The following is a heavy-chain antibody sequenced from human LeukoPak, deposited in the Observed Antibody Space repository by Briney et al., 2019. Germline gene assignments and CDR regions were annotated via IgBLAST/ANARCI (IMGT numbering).Heavy chain of an antibody. V-gene: IGHV3-7*04. J-gene: IGHJ4*02. CDR3: ARDLGGIQYSGCRYPLGVFYH. CDR2: IKEDGSEK. D-gene: IGHD3-10*01. CDR1: GFTFRSFW. Sequence: GGSLRLSCAASGFTFRSFWMTWVRQAPGKGLEWVANIKEDGSEKYSVDSVKGRFTISRDNAKNSLYLQMNSLRAEDSAVYYCARDLGGIQYSGCRYPLGVFYHWGQGTLVTVSS.